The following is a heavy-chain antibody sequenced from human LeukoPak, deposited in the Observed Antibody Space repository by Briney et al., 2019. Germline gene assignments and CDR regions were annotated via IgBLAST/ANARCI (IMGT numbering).Heavy chain of an antibody. CDR1: GYIFTGYY. CDR2: INPNSGGT. J-gene: IGHJ4*02. D-gene: IGHD3-10*01. Sequence: ASVKVSCKASGYIFTGYYMHWVRQAPGQGLEWMGWINPNSGGTNYAQKFQGRVTMTRDTSISTAYMELSRLRSDDTAVYYCARSNTMVRGVIISELNYWGQGTLVTVSS. CDR3: ARSNTMVRGVIISELNY. V-gene: IGHV1-2*02.